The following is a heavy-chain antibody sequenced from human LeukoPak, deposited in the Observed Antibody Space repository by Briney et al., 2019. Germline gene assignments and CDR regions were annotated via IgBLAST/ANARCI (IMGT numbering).Heavy chain of an antibody. D-gene: IGHD1-26*01. V-gene: IGHV3-9*01. CDR2: ISWNSGSI. Sequence: GGSLRLSCAASGFTFDDYAMHWVRQAPGKGLEWVSGISWNSGSIGYADSVKGRFTISRDNAKNSLYLQMNSLRAEDTAVYYCANTRYSGSYFPLDYWGQGTLVTVSS. J-gene: IGHJ4*02. CDR3: ANTRYSGSYFPLDY. CDR1: GFTFDDYA.